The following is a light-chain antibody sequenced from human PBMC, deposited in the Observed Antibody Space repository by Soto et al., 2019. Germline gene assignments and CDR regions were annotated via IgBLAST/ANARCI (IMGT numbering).Light chain of an antibody. CDR2: SNN. Sequence: QAVVTQPPSASGTPGQRVTISCSGSSSNIGSNTVNWYQQLPGTAPKVLIYSNNQRPSGVPDRISGSKSGTSASLAISGLQSDDEAAYYCATWDDSLNGWVFGGGTKLTVL. CDR1: SSNIGSNT. V-gene: IGLV1-44*01. J-gene: IGLJ3*02. CDR3: ATWDDSLNGWV.